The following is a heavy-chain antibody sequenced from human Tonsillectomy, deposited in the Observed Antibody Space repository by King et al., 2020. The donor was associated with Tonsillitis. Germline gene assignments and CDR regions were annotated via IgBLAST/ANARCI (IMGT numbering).Heavy chain of an antibody. D-gene: IGHD1-26*01. J-gene: IGHJ3*02. CDR1: GGSISSYY. CDR2: IYTSWST. V-gene: IGHV4-4*07. Sequence: QLQESGPGLVKPSETLSLTCTVSGGSISSYYWSWIRQPAGKGLEWIGRIYTSWSTNYNPSLKSRVTMSVDTSKNQFSLQLSSVTAADTAVYYCARERYSGSYREAFDIWGQGTMVTVSS. CDR3: ARERYSGSYREAFDI.